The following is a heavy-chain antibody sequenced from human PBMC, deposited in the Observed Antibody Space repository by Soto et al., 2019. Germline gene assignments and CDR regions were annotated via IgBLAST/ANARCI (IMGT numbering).Heavy chain of an antibody. J-gene: IGHJ4*02. D-gene: IGHD1-1*01. V-gene: IGHV1-2*04. CDR1: GYTFTGYY. Sequence: GESLKISCKASGYTFTGYYMHWVRQAPGQGLEWMGWINPNSGGTNYAQKFQGWVTMTRDTSISTAFMELSRLRSDDTAVYYCARAELDSCDYWGQGTLVTVSS. CDR3: ARAELDSCDY. CDR2: INPNSGGT.